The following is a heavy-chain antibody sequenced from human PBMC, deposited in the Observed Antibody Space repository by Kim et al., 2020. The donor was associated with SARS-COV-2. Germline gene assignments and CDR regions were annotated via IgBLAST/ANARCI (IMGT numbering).Heavy chain of an antibody. J-gene: IGHJ4*02. Sequence: ADSVKGRFTISRDNSKNTLYLQMNSLRAEDTAVYYCAKDLNIVVVTALDYWGQGTLVTVSS. D-gene: IGHD2-21*02. CDR3: AKDLNIVVVTALDY. V-gene: IGHV3-23*01.